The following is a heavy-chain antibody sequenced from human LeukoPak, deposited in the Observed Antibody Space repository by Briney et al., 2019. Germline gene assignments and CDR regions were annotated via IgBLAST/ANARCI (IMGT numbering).Heavy chain of an antibody. V-gene: IGHV1-18*01. CDR1: GYTFTSYG. J-gene: IGHJ4*02. Sequence: GGSVKVSCKASGYTFTSYGISWVRQAPGQGLEWMGWISAYNGNTNYAQKLQGRVTMTTDTSTSTAYMELRSLRSDDTAVYYCARVRYRLAETYIDYWGQGTLATVSS. D-gene: IGHD3-16*01. CDR3: ARVRYRLAETYIDY. CDR2: ISAYNGNT.